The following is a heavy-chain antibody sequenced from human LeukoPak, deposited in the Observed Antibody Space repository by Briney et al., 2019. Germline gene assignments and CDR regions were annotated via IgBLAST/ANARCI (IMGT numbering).Heavy chain of an antibody. CDR2: IHYSGST. CDR1: GGSISTYY. D-gene: IGHD3-22*01. Sequence: SETLSLTCTVSGGSISTYYWSWIRQPPGKGLEWIGYIHYSGSTNYNPSLKSRVTISVDTSKNQFSLKLSSVTAADTAVYYCARGYFDKSGYSAPFHYWGQGTLVTVSS. J-gene: IGHJ4*02. V-gene: IGHV4-59*01. CDR3: ARGYFDKSGYSAPFHY.